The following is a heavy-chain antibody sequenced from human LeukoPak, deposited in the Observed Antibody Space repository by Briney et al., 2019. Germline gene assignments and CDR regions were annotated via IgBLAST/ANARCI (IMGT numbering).Heavy chain of an antibody. CDR2: INPNGGST. V-gene: IGHV1-46*01. CDR3: ARAAAATGYFDY. J-gene: IGHJ4*02. D-gene: IGHD6-13*01. CDR1: GYTFTSYY. Sequence: GASVKVSCKASGYTFTSYYMHWVRQAPGQGLEWMGIINPNGGSTRYAQKFQGRVTMTRDTSTSTVYMELSSLRSEDTAVYYCARAAAATGYFDYWGQGALVTISS.